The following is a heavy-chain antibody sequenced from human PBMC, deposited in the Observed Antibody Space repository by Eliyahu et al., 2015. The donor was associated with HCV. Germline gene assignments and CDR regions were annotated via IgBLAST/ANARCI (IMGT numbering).Heavy chain of an antibody. J-gene: IGHJ4*02. V-gene: IGHV3-23*01. CDR3: AKSLGVSSWYDLDY. CDR2: ISASGGTT. D-gene: IGHD6-13*01. Sequence: EVQLLESGGGLVQPGGSLRLSXAAXGFTXSDFPMXWVCQAPGKGLEWGSSISASGGTTYYADSVKGRFIISRDNSKNTLYLQINTLRAEDTALHYCAKSLGVSSWYDLDYWGRGTLVAVSS. CDR1: GFTXSDFP.